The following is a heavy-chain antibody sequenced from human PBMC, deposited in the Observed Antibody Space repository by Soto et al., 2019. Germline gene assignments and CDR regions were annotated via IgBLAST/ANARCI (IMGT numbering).Heavy chain of an antibody. CDR1: GYSFTSYW. CDR2: IYPGDSDT. V-gene: IGHV5-51*01. Sequence: GESLKISCKGSGYSFTSYWIGWVRQMPGKGLEWMGIIYPGDSDTRYSPSFQGQVTISADKSISTAYLQWSSLKASDTAMYYCARHGIAAAGSSNLSYYYYGMDVWGQGTTVTVSS. J-gene: IGHJ6*02. D-gene: IGHD6-13*01. CDR3: ARHGIAAAGSSNLSYYYYGMDV.